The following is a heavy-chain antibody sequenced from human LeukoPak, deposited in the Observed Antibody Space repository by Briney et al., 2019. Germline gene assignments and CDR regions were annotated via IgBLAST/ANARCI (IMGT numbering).Heavy chain of an antibody. J-gene: IGHJ6*04. CDR1: GGTFSSYA. CDR2: IIPIFGTA. CDR3: ARALYCSSTSCYDHYGMDV. D-gene: IGHD2-2*01. Sequence: ASVKVSCKASGGTFSSYAISWVRQAPGQGLEWMGGIIPIFGTANYAQKSQGRVTITADKSTSTAYMELSSLRSEDTAVYYCARALYCSSTSCYDHYGMDVWAKGPRSPSPQ. V-gene: IGHV1-69*06.